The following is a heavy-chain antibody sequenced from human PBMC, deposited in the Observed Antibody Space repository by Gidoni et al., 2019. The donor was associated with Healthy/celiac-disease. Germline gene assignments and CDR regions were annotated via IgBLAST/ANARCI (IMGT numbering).Heavy chain of an antibody. CDR2: NYTIGRT. Sequence: QVQLQESGPGLVKPSQTLSLTCTVSGGSISSGSYYWSWIRQPAGKGLEWIGHNYTIGRTNYNPSLKSRVTIAVDTSKNQLSLKLSSGTAADTAVYYCAREQFTVTTWRGYDYWGQGTLVTVSS. D-gene: IGHD4-17*01. CDR1: GGSISSGSYY. J-gene: IGHJ4*02. V-gene: IGHV4-61*02. CDR3: AREQFTVTTWRGYDY.